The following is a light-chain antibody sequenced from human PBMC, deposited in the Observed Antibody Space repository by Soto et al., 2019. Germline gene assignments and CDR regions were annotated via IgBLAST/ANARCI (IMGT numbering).Light chain of an antibody. CDR2: GAS. CDR3: QHYNNWPPYT. Sequence: EIVMTQFPATLSVSTGERATLSCRASQSISSHLAWYQQKPGQAPRLLIYGASSRAAGIPARFRGSASGTEFTLTISSLQSEDFAVYYCQHYNNWPPYTFGQATNLEIK. J-gene: IGKJ2*01. CDR1: QSISSH. V-gene: IGKV3-15*01.